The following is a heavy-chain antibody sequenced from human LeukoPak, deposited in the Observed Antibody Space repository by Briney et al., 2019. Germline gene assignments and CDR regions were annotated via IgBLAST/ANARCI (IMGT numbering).Heavy chain of an antibody. CDR3: ASIAAAGYILDY. CDR2: IRYDGSNK. CDR1: GFTFSSYG. J-gene: IGHJ4*02. Sequence: PGGSLRLSCAASGFTFSSYGMHWVRQAPGKGLEWVAFIRYDGSNKYYADSVKGRFTISRDNSKNTLYLQMNSLRAEDTAVYYCASIAAAGYILDYWGQGTLVTVSS. D-gene: IGHD6-13*01. V-gene: IGHV3-30*02.